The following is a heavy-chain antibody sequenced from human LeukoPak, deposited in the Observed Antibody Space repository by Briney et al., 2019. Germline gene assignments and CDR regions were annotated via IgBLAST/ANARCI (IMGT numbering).Heavy chain of an antibody. V-gene: IGHV3-23*01. CDR1: GFTFSSYA. Sequence: PGGSLRLSCTASGFTFSSYAMSWVRQAPGKGLEWVSVISGSGGRTYYADSVKGRFTISRDNSKNTLDLQMNSLRAEDTAVYYCARTLGGRAAAGTDYWGQGTLVTVSS. D-gene: IGHD6-13*01. CDR3: ARTLGGRAAAGTDY. J-gene: IGHJ4*02. CDR2: ISGSGGRT.